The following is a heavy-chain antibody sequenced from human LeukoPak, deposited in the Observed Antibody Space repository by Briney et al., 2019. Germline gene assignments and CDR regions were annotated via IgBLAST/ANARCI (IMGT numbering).Heavy chain of an antibody. D-gene: IGHD2-2*01. CDR2: ISYDGSNK. CDR1: GFTFSSYA. V-gene: IGHV3-30-3*01. Sequence: PGRSLRLPCAASGFTFSSYAMHWVRQAPGKGLEWVAVISYDGSNKYYADSVKGRFTISRDNSKNTLYLQMNSLRAEDTAVYYCARDRPVPAPKPYYFDSWGQGPLVTLSP. CDR3: ARDRPVPAPKPYYFDS. J-gene: IGHJ4*02.